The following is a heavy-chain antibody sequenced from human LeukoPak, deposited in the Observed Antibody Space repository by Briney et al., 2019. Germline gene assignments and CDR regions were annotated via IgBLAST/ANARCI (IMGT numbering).Heavy chain of an antibody. D-gene: IGHD6-13*01. J-gene: IGHJ4*02. Sequence: GGSLRLSCAASGFTFSSYAMHWVRQAPGKGLEWVAVISYDGSNKYYADSVKGRFTISRDNSKNTLYLQMNSLRAEDTAVYYCARDPDNVAAAGMGGYFDYWGQGTLVTVSS. CDR2: ISYDGSNK. CDR3: ARDPDNVAAAGMGGYFDY. CDR1: GFTFSSYA. V-gene: IGHV3-30*04.